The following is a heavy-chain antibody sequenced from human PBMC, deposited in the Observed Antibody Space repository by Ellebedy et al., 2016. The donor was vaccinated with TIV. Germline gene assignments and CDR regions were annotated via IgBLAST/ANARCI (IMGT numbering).Heavy chain of an antibody. J-gene: IGHJ4*02. Sequence: PGGSLRLSCAASGFTFSSYWMHWVRQVPGKGLVWVSRINSDGSTTSYADSVKGRFTISRDNAKNTLFLQMNSLRVEDTAVYYCTRNWGSASFDYWGQGTLVTVSS. V-gene: IGHV3-74*01. CDR2: INSDGSTT. D-gene: IGHD7-27*01. CDR3: TRNWGSASFDY. CDR1: GFTFSSYW.